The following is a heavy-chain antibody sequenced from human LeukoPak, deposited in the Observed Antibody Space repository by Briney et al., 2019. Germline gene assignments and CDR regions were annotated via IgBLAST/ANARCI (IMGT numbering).Heavy chain of an antibody. J-gene: IGHJ5*02. V-gene: IGHV4-34*01. CDR1: GGSFSGYY. CDR3: ARVLWNGFDP. CDR2: INHSGST. Sequence: SETLSLTCAVYGGSFSGYYWSWIRQPPGKGLEWIGEINHSGSTNYNPSLKSRVTISVDTSKNQFSLKLSTVTAADTAVYYCARVLWNGFDPWGQGTLVTVSS.